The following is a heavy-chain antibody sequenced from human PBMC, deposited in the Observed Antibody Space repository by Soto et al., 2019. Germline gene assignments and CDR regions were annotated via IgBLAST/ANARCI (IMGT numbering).Heavy chain of an antibody. Sequence: PSATLSLTCIVSGGSVSSGSYYWSWIRQPPGKGLEWIGYIHYSGSTNYNSSLKSRVTISADTSKNQFSLKVISVTAADSAVYYCARCAGWSLFPDLWGHGTLVTVSS. CDR1: GGSVSSGSYY. V-gene: IGHV4-61*01. CDR3: ARCAGWSLFPDL. J-gene: IGHJ5*02. CDR2: IHYSGST. D-gene: IGHD1-26*01.